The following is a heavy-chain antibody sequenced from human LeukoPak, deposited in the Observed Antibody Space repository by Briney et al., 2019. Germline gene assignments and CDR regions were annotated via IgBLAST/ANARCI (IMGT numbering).Heavy chain of an antibody. CDR3: ARDDSSGSQGY. CDR2: IYTSGST. Sequence: SETLSLTCTVAGGSISSYYWSWIRQPAGKGLEWIGRIYTSGSTNYNPSLKSRVTMSVDTSKNQFSLKLSSVTATDTAVYYCARDDSSGSQGYWGQGTLVTVSS. CDR1: GGSISSYY. J-gene: IGHJ4*02. D-gene: IGHD6-19*01. V-gene: IGHV4-4*07.